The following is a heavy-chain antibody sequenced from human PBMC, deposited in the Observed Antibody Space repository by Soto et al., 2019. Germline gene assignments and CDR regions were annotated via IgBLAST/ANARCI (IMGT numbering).Heavy chain of an antibody. CDR2: IYYSGST. CDR1: GGSISSYY. CDR3: ARERGDYDILTGYYPESYYGMDV. J-gene: IGHJ6*02. V-gene: IGHV4-59*01. D-gene: IGHD3-9*01. Sequence: SETLSLTCTVSGGSISSYYWSWIRQPPGKGLEWIGYIYYSGSTNYNPSLKSRVAISVDTSKNQFSLKLSSVTAADTAVYYCARERGDYDILTGYYPESYYGMDVWGQGTTVTVSS.